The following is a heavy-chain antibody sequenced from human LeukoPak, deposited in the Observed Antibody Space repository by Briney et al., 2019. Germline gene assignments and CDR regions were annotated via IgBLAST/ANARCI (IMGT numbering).Heavy chain of an antibody. Sequence: GGSLRLSCAASGFTFSGSAMHWVRQASGKGLEWVGRIRSKANSYATAYAASVKGRFTISRDDSKNTAYLQMNSLKTEDTAVYYCTRHSTVRGVTKYNWFDPWGQGTLVTASS. CDR3: TRHSTVRGVTKYNWFDP. D-gene: IGHD3-10*01. CDR2: IRSKANSYAT. J-gene: IGHJ5*02. CDR1: GFTFSGSA. V-gene: IGHV3-73*01.